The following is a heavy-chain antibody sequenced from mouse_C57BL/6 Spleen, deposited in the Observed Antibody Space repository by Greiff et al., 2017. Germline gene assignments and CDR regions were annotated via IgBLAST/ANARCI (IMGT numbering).Heavy chain of an antibody. V-gene: IGHV1-77*01. J-gene: IGHJ1*03. CDR3: ARKDDYDDPLYWYFDV. CDR2: IGPGSGST. CDR1: GYTFTDYY. D-gene: IGHD2-4*01. Sequence: VQLQQSGAELVKPGASVKISCKASGYTFTDYYINWVKQRPGQGLEWIGKIGPGSGSTYYNEKFKGKATLTAAKSSSTAYMQLSSLTSEDSAVYFCARKDDYDDPLYWYFDVWGTGTTVTVSS.